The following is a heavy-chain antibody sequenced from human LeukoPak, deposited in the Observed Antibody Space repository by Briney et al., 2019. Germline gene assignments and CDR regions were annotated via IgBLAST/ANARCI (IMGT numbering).Heavy chain of an antibody. D-gene: IGHD3-16*01. CDR1: GGTFNSYT. J-gene: IGHJ4*02. CDR2: IIPVLGIA. V-gene: IGHV1-69*04. CDR3: ARESEAYYFDY. Sequence: SVKVSCTASGGTFNSYTMSWVRQAPGQGLEWMGRIIPVLGIANYAQRFQGRVTITADKSTNTAYMELSSLRSEDTAVYYCARESEAYYFDYWGQGTLVTVSS.